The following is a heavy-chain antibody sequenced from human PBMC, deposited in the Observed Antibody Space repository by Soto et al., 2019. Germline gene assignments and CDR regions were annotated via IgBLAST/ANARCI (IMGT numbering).Heavy chain of an antibody. D-gene: IGHD3-22*01. Sequence: SETLSLTCTVSGGSISSYYWSWIRPPPGKGLEWIGYIYYSGSTNYNPSLKSRVTISVDTSKNQFSLKLSSVTAADTAVYYCARDGDYYDSSGYYYCQHWGQGTLVTVSS. CDR3: ARDGDYYDSSGYYYCQH. J-gene: IGHJ1*01. CDR1: GGSISSYY. CDR2: IYYSGST. V-gene: IGHV4-59*01.